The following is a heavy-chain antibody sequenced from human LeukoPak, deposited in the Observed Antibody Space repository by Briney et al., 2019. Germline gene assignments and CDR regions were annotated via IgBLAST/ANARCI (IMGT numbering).Heavy chain of an antibody. CDR1: GFTFNNAW. Sequence: GGSLRLSCAASGFTFNNAWMSWVRQVPGKGLQWVGRIKSKTDGGTSDYAAPVKGRFTISRDDSENTLYLQMNSLETEDTAIYYCPTEIRWEEPNLDFWGQGTLVTVSS. CDR3: PTEIRWEEPNLDF. V-gene: IGHV3-15*01. J-gene: IGHJ4*02. CDR2: IKSKTDGGTS. D-gene: IGHD1-26*01.